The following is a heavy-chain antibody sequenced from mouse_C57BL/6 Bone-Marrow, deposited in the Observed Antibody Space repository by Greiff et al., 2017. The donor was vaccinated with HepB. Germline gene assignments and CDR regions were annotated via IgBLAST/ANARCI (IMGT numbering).Heavy chain of an antibody. CDR3: ARRDGAWFAY. CDR2: IDPSDSYT. D-gene: IGHD1-1*02. Sequence: VQLQQPGAELVMPGASVKLSCKASGYTFTSYWMHWVKQRPGQGLEWIGEIDPSDSYTNYNQKFKGKSTLTVDKSSSTAYMQLSSLTSEDSAVYDCARRDGAWFAYWGQGTLVTVSA. V-gene: IGHV1-69*01. J-gene: IGHJ3*01. CDR1: GYTFTSYW.